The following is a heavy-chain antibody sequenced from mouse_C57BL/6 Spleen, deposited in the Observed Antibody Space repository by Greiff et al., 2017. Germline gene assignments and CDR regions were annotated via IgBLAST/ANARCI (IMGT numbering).Heavy chain of an antibody. Sequence: QVQLQQPGAELVKPGASVKMSCKASGYTFTSYWITWVKQRPGQGLEWIGDIYPGSGSTNYNEKFKSKATLTVDTSSSTAYMQLSSLTSEASAVYYCARPLYGSDWYFDVWGTGTTVTVSS. V-gene: IGHV1-55*01. J-gene: IGHJ1*03. CDR1: GYTFTSYW. CDR2: IYPGSGST. CDR3: ARPLYGSDWYFDV. D-gene: IGHD1-1*01.